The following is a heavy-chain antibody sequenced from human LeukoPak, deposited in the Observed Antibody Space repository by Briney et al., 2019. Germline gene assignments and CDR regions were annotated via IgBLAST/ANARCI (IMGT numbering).Heavy chain of an antibody. CDR2: IYYSGST. CDR3: ARVYWNYAFDI. Sequence: SETLSLTCTVSGGSISSGDYYWSWIRQPPGKGLEWIGYIYYSGSTYYNPSLKSRVTISVDTSKNQFSLKLSSVTAADTAAYYCARVYWNYAFDIWGQGTMVTVSS. V-gene: IGHV4-30-4*08. D-gene: IGHD1-7*01. J-gene: IGHJ3*02. CDR1: GGSISSGDYY.